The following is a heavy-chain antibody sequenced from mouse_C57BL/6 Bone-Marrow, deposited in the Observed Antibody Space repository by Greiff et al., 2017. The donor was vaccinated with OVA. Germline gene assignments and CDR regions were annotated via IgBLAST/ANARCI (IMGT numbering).Heavy chain of an antibody. D-gene: IGHD1-1*01. CDR2: ISNLAYSN. Sequence: EVQLVESGGGLVQPGGSLKLSCAVSGFTFSDYGMAWVRQAPRKGPEWVAFISNLAYSNYYADTVTGRFTISGENAKNTLYLEMSSLRSEDTAMYYCARYDYGGFAYWGQGTLVTVSA. CDR3: ARYDYGGFAY. CDR1: GFTFSDYG. V-gene: IGHV5-15*01. J-gene: IGHJ3*01.